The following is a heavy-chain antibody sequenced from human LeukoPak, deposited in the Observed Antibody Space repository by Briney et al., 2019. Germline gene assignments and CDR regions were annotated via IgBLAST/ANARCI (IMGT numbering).Heavy chain of an antibody. CDR3: ARAPIVVELNAFDI. CDR2: IYYSGNT. V-gene: IGHV4-39*07. Sequence: SETLSLTCTVSGGSISSSNYYWGWIRQPPGKGLEWIGSIYYSGNTYYNPSLKSRVTISVDKSKNQFSLKLSSVTAADTAVYYCARAPIVVELNAFDIWGQGTMVTVSS. D-gene: IGHD2-21*01. CDR1: GGSISSSNYY. J-gene: IGHJ3*02.